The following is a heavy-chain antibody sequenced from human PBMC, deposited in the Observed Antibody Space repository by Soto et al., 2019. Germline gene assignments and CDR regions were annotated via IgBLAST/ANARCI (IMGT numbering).Heavy chain of an antibody. CDR3: ARWSRDGYNVDY. Sequence: PSETLSLTCTVSGGSISSYYWSWIRQPPGKGLEWIGYIYYSGSTNYNPSLKSRVTISVDTSKNQFSLKLSSVTAADTAVYYCARWSRDGYNVDYWGQGTLVTVS. CDR1: GGSISSYY. V-gene: IGHV4-59*01. CDR2: IYYSGST. D-gene: IGHD5-12*01. J-gene: IGHJ4*02.